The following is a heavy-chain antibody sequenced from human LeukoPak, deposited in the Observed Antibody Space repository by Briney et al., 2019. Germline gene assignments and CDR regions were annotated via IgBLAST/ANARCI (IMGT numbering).Heavy chain of an antibody. CDR2: ISYDGSNK. CDR3: AKDIPIQWLVRGPFDY. V-gene: IGHV3-30*18. CDR1: GFTFSSYG. J-gene: IGHJ4*02. Sequence: RGSLRLSCAASGFTFSSYGMHWVRQAPGKGLEWVAVISYDGSNKYYADSVKGRYTISRDNSKNTLYLQMNSLRAEDTAVYYCAKDIPIQWLVRGPFDYWGQGTLVTVSS. D-gene: IGHD6-19*01.